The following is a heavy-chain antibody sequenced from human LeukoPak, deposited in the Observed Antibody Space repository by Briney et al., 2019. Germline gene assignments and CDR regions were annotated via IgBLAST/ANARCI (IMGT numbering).Heavy chain of an antibody. V-gene: IGHV4-39*07. CDR3: ARTDFWSGYYRFGAGFDY. J-gene: IGHJ4*02. D-gene: IGHD3-3*01. CDR1: GGSISSSSYY. Sequence: PSETLSLTCTVSGGSISSSSYYWGWIRQPPGKGLEWIGSIYYSGSTYYNPSLKSRVTISVDTSKNQFSLKLSSVTAADTAVYYCARTDFWSGYYRFGAGFDYWGQGTLVTVSS. CDR2: IYYSGST.